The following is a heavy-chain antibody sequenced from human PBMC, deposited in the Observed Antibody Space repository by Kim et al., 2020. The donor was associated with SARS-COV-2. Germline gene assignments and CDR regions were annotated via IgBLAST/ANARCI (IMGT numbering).Heavy chain of an antibody. CDR3: ARHLRNWYFDL. J-gene: IGHJ2*01. Sequence: SNPSLKGRVTISVDTSKNPFSLRLGSVTAADTAVYYCARHLRNWYFDLWGRGTLVTVSS. V-gene: IGHV4-39*01.